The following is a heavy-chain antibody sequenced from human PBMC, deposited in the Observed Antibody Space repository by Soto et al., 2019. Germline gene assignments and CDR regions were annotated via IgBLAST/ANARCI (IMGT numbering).Heavy chain of an antibody. CDR1: GFTFSSYS. Sequence: GGSLRLSCAASGFTFSSYSMNWVRQAPGKGLEWVSSISSSSSYIYYADSVKGRFTISRDNAKNSLYLQMNSLRAEDTAVYYCARDLSGSNYDSAIWFDPWGQGTLVTVSS. D-gene: IGHD4-4*01. V-gene: IGHV3-21*01. CDR3: ARDLSGSNYDSAIWFDP. CDR2: ISSSSSYI. J-gene: IGHJ5*02.